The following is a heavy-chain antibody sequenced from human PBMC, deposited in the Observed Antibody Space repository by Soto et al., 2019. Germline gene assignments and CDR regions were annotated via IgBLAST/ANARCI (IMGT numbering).Heavy chain of an antibody. V-gene: IGHV3-23*01. CDR3: AKGEMATIRNSFDP. D-gene: IGHD5-12*01. CDR1: GFTFSSYA. J-gene: IGHJ5*02. CDR2: LSRSGGAT. Sequence: GGSLRLSCAASGFTFSSYAMSWVRQTPGKGLEWVSALSRSGGATYYADSVKGRFTISRDTSTNTLYLQMSNLRAEDTAIYYCAKGEMATIRNSFDPWGQGTLVTVSS.